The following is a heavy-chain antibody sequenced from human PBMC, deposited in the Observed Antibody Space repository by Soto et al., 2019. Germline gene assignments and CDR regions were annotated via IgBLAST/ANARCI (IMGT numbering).Heavy chain of an antibody. CDR1: GFTFSSYA. J-gene: IGHJ4*02. D-gene: IGHD6-19*01. CDR2: ISGSGGST. Sequence: GGSLRLSCAASGFTFSSYAMSWVRQAPGKGLEWVSAISGSGGSTYYADSVKGRFTISRDNSKNTVYLQMNSLRAEDTAVYYCATDGGIAVARVPKYYFDYWGQGTLVTVSS. V-gene: IGHV3-23*01. CDR3: ATDGGIAVARVPKYYFDY.